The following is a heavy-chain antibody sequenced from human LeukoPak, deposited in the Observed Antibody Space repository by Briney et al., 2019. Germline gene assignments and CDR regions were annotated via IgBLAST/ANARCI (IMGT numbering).Heavy chain of an antibody. CDR3: ARGCGIGGTSCYGSWFDP. CDR2: INHSGSI. J-gene: IGHJ5*02. Sequence: SETLSLTCTVSGGSISSYYWSWIRQPPGKGLEWIGEINHSGSINCNPSLESRVTISVDTSKNQFSLKLNSLTAADTAVYYCARGCGIGGTSCYGSWFDPWGQGALVLVSS. V-gene: IGHV4-34*01. CDR1: GGSISSYY. D-gene: IGHD2-2*01.